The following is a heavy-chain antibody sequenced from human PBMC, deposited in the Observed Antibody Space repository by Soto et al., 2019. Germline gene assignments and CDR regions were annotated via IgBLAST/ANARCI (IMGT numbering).Heavy chain of an antibody. V-gene: IGHV4-59*08. CDR3: ARQNYDSGTSWA. CDR1: GDSISSSY. J-gene: IGHJ4*02. CDR2: IHYSGTT. D-gene: IGHD3-10*01. Sequence: PSXTLSLTCTVSGDSISSSYWNWIRQPPGRGLEWIGYIHYSGTTKYNPSLKSRVTISVGTSKNQFSLKLTSVTAADTAVYYCARQNYDSGTSWAWGQGTLVTVSS.